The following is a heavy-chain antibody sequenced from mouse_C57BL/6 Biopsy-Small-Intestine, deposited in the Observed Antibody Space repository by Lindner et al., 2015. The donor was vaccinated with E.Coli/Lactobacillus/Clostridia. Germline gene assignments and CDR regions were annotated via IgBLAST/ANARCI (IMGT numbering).Heavy chain of an antibody. D-gene: IGHD1-1*01. Sequence: VQLQESGPELVKPGASVKMSCKASGYTFTSYTMHWVQQRPGQGLEWIGFINPSSGYTTYNQRFKDKATLTADKSSSTAYMQLSSLTSEDSAVYYCARDYGSSSYYAMDYWGQGSSVTVSS. CDR2: INPSSGYT. CDR1: GYTFTSYT. J-gene: IGHJ4*01. CDR3: ARDYGSSSYYAMDY. V-gene: IGHV1S26*01.